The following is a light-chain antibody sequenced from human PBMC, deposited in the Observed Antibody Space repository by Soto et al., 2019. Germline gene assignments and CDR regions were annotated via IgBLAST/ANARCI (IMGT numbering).Light chain of an antibody. CDR3: QQFGTSGYT. V-gene: IGKV3-20*01. J-gene: IGKJ2*01. CDR2: GAS. CDR1: QSVSSTY. Sequence: EIVLTQSPDTLSLSPGERATLSCRASQSVSSTYLAWYQQKPGQTPRLLIYGASSRATGIPDRFSGSGSGTDFTLTISILAPEDFAVYYCQQFGTSGYTFGQGTKLEIK.